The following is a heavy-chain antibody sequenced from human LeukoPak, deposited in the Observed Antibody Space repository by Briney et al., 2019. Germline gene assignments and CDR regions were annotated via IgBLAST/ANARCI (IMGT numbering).Heavy chain of an antibody. V-gene: IGHV4-34*01. CDR1: GGSFSGYY. CDR2: INHSGST. J-gene: IGHJ5*02. Sequence: SETLSLTCAVYGGSFSGYYWSWIRQPSGKGLEWIGEINHSGSTNYNPSLKSRVTISVDTSKNQFSLKLSSVTAADTAVYYCARWTVSNSSGWYSWFDPWGQGTLVTVSS. D-gene: IGHD6-19*01. CDR3: ARWTVSNSSGWYSWFDP.